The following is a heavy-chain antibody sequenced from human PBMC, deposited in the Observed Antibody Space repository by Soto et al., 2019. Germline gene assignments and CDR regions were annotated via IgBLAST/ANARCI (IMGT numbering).Heavy chain of an antibody. Sequence: SLKISCAASGFTFDDYAMHWVRQAPGKGLEWVSGISWNSGSIGYADSVKGRFTISRDNAKNSLYLQMNSLRAEDTALYYCAKNRIPRGYSYGFDYWGQGTLVTVSS. CDR2: ISWNSGSI. J-gene: IGHJ4*02. CDR3: AKNRIPRGYSYGFDY. CDR1: GFTFDDYA. V-gene: IGHV3-9*01. D-gene: IGHD5-18*01.